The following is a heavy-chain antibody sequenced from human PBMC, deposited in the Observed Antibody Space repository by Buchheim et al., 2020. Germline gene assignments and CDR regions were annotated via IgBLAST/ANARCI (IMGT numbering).Heavy chain of an antibody. CDR1: GLTFSSYW. V-gene: IGHV3-74*01. J-gene: IGHJ4*02. D-gene: IGHD5-18*01. CDR3: ARGGTYSYGYFDY. Sequence: EVQLVESGGALVQPGGSLRLSCAASGLTFSSYWMHWVRQAPGKGLVWVSRINSDGSTTRYADSVKGRFTISRDNAKNKLYLQMSSLRAEDTAVYYCARGGTYSYGYFDYWGQGTL. CDR2: INSDGSTT.